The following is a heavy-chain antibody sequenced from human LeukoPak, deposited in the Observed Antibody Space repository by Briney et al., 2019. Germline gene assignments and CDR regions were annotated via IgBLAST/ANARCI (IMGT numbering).Heavy chain of an antibody. CDR1: GFTVSTNY. Sequence: PGGSLRLSCAASGFTVSTNYMSWVRQAPGKGLVWVSRINTDGSSTSYADSVKGRFTISRDNAKNRLYVQMNSLRAEDTAVYYCATGSGLWSPDYWGQGTLVTVSS. CDR2: INTDGSST. CDR3: ATGSGLWSPDY. V-gene: IGHV3-74*01. D-gene: IGHD5-18*01. J-gene: IGHJ4*02.